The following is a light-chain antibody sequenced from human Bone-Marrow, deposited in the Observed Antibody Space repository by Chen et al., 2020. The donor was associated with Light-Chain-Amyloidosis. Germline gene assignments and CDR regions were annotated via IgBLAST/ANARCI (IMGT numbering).Light chain of an antibody. CDR3: QQYNNWPPLLT. J-gene: IGKJ4*01. Sequence: IVMTQSPATLSVSPGERATLSCRASQSVSSNLAWYQQKPGQAPRLLIYGASTRATGIPARFSGSGSRTEFTLTISSLQSEDFAVYYCQQYNNWPPLLTFGGGTKVEIK. CDR2: GAS. V-gene: IGKV3-15*01. CDR1: QSVSSN.